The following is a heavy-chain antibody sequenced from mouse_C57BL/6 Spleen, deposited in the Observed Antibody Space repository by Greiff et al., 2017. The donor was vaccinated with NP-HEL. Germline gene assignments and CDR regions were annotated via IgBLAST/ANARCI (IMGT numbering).Heavy chain of an antibody. Sequence: VQLQQSGPELVKPGASVKIPCTASGYTFTDYNMDWVKQSHGKSLEWIGDINPNNGGTIYNQKFKGKATLTVDKSSSTAYMELRSLTSEDTAVYYCARSGIYDSRGFDYWGQGTTLTVSS. CDR2: INPNNGGT. J-gene: IGHJ2*01. D-gene: IGHD2-3*01. V-gene: IGHV1-18*01. CDR1: GYTFTDYN. CDR3: ARSGIYDSRGFDY.